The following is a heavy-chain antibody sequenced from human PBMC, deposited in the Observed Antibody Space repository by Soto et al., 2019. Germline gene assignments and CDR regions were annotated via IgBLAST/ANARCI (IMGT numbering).Heavy chain of an antibody. D-gene: IGHD3-16*01. CDR2: INTHNGHT. V-gene: IGHV1-18*04. CDR1: GYTFTDYS. CDR3: ARTDTWAY. J-gene: IGHJ4*02. Sequence: QVQLVQSGAEVKKPGASVKVSCKTSGYTFTDYSMNWVRQAPGQRLEWMGWINTHNGHTQYSPRFDDRVTMTTDPSTSTAYMELKGLRSDDTAVYYCARTDTWAYWGQGTLVNVSS.